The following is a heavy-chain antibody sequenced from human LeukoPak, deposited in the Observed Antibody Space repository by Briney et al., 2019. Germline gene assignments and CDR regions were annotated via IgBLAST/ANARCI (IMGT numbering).Heavy chain of an antibody. CDR3: ARGDYGGNPDAYDI. D-gene: IGHD4-23*01. CDR2: ISGRGDSA. V-gene: IGHV3-23*01. J-gene: IGHJ3*02. CDR1: GFIFSNYA. Sequence: GGSLRLSCAASGFIFSNYAVTWVRQAPGKGLEWVSVISGRGDSADYADSVKGRFTISRDNSKNTLYLQMDGLRAEDTAVYYCARGDYGGNPDAYDIWGQGTMVTVSS.